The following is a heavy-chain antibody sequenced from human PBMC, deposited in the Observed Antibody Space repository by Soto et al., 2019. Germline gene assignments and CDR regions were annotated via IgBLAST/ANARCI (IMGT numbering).Heavy chain of an antibody. Sequence: EVQLLESGGGLVQPGGSLRLSCAASGFSFSLYGMNWVRQAPGKGLEWVSGISDSGDSTYYADSVRGRFTISRDNSKNTVDLQINSLRGEDTGVYFCAKGVEGWRIVVVPAAIHPLPFGVDVWGQGTTVTVSS. CDR1: GFSFSLYG. CDR3: AKGVEGWRIVVVPAAIHPLPFGVDV. V-gene: IGHV3-23*01. D-gene: IGHD2-2*01. J-gene: IGHJ6*02. CDR2: ISDSGDST.